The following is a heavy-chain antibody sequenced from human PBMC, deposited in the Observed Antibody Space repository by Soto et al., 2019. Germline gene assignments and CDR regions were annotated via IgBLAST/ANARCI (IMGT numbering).Heavy chain of an antibody. V-gene: IGHV3-23*01. CDR1: GFPFSNYA. D-gene: IGHD4-17*01. Sequence: EVQLLESGGGLAQPGGSLRLSCAASGFPFSNYAMRWVRQAPGNGLEWVSTINGGAGSTYYADSVKGRFTISRDDSKNTLYLQMNSLRAEDTAVYYCAKIPIMTTVTHYFDYWGQGTLVTVSS. CDR3: AKIPIMTTVTHYFDY. J-gene: IGHJ4*02. CDR2: INGGAGST.